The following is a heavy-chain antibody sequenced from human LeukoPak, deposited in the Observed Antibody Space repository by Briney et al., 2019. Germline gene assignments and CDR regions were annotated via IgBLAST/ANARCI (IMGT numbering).Heavy chain of an antibody. Sequence: GSLILSCAASGFPVSSNYMSWVRQAPGKGLEWVANINQDGTETYYVDSVKGRFTISRDYAKNSLYLQMNSLRVEDTAVYFCAKVAKYYYGPETFYFFEQWGQGTPVTASS. CDR2: INQDGTET. D-gene: IGHD3-10*01. CDR1: GFPVSSNY. V-gene: IGHV3-7*01. CDR3: AKVAKYYYGPETFYFFEQ. J-gene: IGHJ4*02.